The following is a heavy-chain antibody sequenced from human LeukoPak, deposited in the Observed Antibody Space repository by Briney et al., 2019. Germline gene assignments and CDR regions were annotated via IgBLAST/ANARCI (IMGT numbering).Heavy chain of an antibody. D-gene: IGHD2-2*01. J-gene: IGHJ6*02. CDR3: GRSAKYCSSTSCSQGNYYYGMDV. CDR1: GGSISSYY. CDR2: IYYSGST. V-gene: IGHV4-59*01. Sequence: SETLSLTCTVSGGSISSYYWSWIRQPPGKGLEWIGYIYYSGSTNYNPSLKSRVTISVDTSKNQFSLKLSSVTAADTAVYYCGRSAKYCSSTSCSQGNYYYGMDVWGQGTTVTVSS.